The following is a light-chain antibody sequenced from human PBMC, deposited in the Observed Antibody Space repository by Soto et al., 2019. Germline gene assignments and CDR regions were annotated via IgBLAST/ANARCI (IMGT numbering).Light chain of an antibody. CDR2: GAS. J-gene: IGKJ1*01. CDR3: QQYGSSAWT. Sequence: ELVLTQSPGTLSLSPGERATLSCRASQSVSSSYLAWYQQKPGQAPSLLIYGASSRATGIPDRFSASGSGTDFTLTISRLEPEAFAVYYCQQYGSSAWTFGQGTKVDVK. CDR1: QSVSSSY. V-gene: IGKV3-20*01.